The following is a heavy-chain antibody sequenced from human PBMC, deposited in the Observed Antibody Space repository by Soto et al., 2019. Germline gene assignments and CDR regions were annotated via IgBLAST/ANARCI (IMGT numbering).Heavy chain of an antibody. V-gene: IGHV3-9*01. CDR1: GFTFVDFE. CDR2: ISWNSGKI. Sequence: GLSLRLSCAVSGFTFVDFEMHWVRQDPGKGLEWVSSISWNSGKIDYADSVKGRFTISRDNAKNPLYLQMNSLRAEDTAVYYCARDSPLGYYDSSAPHGYYYGMDVWGQGTTVTVSS. CDR3: ARDSPLGYYDSSAPHGYYYGMDV. J-gene: IGHJ6*02. D-gene: IGHD3-22*01.